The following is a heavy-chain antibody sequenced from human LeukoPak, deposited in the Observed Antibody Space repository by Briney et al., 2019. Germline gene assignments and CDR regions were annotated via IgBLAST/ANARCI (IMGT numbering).Heavy chain of an antibody. J-gene: IGHJ4*02. CDR2: ISSSGSTI. CDR3: ARDPGYCTNGVCYTEYYFDY. CDR1: GFTFSSYE. Sequence: DPGGSLRLSCAASGFTFSSYEMNWVRQAPGKGLEWVSYISSSGSTIYYADSVKGRFTISRDNAKDSLYLQMNSLRAEDTAVYYCARDPGYCTNGVCYTEYYFDYWGQGTLVTVSS. V-gene: IGHV3-48*03. D-gene: IGHD2-8*01.